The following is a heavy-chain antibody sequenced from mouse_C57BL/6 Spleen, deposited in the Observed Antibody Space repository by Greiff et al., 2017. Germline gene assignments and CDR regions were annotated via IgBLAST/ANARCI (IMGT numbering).Heavy chain of an antibody. CDR3: ARDYYGSSLFAY. D-gene: IGHD1-1*01. CDR2: INPSSGYT. V-gene: IGHV1-4*01. CDR1: GYTFTSYT. J-gene: IGHJ3*01. Sequence: QVQLKESGAELARPGASVKMSCKASGYTFTSYTMHWVKQRPGQGLEWIGYINPSSGYTKYNQKFKDKATLTADKSSSTAYMQLSSLTSEDSAVYYCARDYYGSSLFAYWGQGTLVTVSA.